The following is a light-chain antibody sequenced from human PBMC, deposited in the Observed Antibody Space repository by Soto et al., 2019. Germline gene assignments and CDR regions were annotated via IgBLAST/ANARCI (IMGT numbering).Light chain of an antibody. V-gene: IGKV1-5*03. CDR2: KAS. CDR1: QSISSW. CDR3: QHQAT. Sequence: DIQMTQSPSTLSASVGDRVTITCRASQSISSWLAWYQQKPGKAPKLLIYKASSLESGVPSTFSGSGSGTEFTLTISSLQPDDFATYYCQHQATFGGGTKVEIK. J-gene: IGKJ4*01.